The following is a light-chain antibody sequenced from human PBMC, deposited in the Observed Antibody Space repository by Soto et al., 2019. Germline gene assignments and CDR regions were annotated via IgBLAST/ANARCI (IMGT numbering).Light chain of an antibody. CDR3: SAWDDSLRGWV. CDR2: RSD. CDR1: SSNIGSNH. V-gene: IGLV1-47*01. J-gene: IGLJ3*02. Sequence: QSVLTQPPSASGTPGQRVTISCSGSSSNIGSNHVYWFQHLPGTAPKLLVYRSDQRPSWVPYRFSGSKSDTSAALAISGLRSEDESNYYCSAWDDSLRGWVFGGGTKLTVL.